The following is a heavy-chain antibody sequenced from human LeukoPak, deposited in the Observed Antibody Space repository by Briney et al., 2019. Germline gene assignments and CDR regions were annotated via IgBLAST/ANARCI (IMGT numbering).Heavy chain of an antibody. CDR2: INHSGST. CDR1: GGSFSDYY. CDR3: ARGGGSSWYVDY. V-gene: IGHV4-34*01. Sequence: SETLSLTCAVYGGSFSDYYWSWIRQPPAKGLDWIGEINHSGSTDCSPCLKSRVTISVDTSKNQFSLKLSSVTAADTAVYYCARGGGSSWYVDYWGQGTLVTVSS. D-gene: IGHD6-13*01. J-gene: IGHJ4*02.